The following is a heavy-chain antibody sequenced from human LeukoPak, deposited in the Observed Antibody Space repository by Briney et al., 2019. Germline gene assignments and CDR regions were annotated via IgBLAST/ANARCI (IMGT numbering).Heavy chain of an antibody. J-gene: IGHJ4*02. V-gene: IGHV1-69*06. D-gene: IGHD5-18*01. CDR2: IIPIFGTA. CDR1: GTTFSSYA. CDR3: ARARTDTAMVYFDY. Sequence: SVKVSGKALGTTFSSYAISGVRQAPGQGLEWMGGIIPIFGTADYAQKFKGRVTITADKSTSTAYMELSSLRAEDTAVYYCARARTDTAMVYFDYWGQGTLVTVSS.